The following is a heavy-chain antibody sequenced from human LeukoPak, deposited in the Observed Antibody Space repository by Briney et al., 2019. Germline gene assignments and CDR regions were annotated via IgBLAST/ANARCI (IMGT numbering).Heavy chain of an antibody. CDR2: IYYSGGT. CDR1: GGSIRSRNYC. Sequence: SETLSLTCTVSGGSIRSRNYCWGWIRQPPGKGLEWIGNIYYSGGTYYNPSLKSRITISVDTSKNQFSLKLSSMTAADTAVYYCAREVAGTPWIDYWGQGTLVTVSS. J-gene: IGHJ4*02. CDR3: AREVAGTPWIDY. D-gene: IGHD6-19*01. V-gene: IGHV4-39*02.